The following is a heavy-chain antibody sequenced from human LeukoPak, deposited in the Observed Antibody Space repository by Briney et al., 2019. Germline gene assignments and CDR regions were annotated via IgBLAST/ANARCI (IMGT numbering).Heavy chain of an antibody. V-gene: IGHV3-53*01. D-gene: IGHD1-1*01. CDR2: IYRDGST. J-gene: IGHJ2*01. CDR3: ATRPGMGINYFDL. Sequence: GGSLRLSCAASGFTFSSYAMSWVRHVPGRGLECVSDIYRDGSTYYADSVKGRFTISRDNTRNTVYLQMNNLSAEDTAVYYCATRPGMGINYFDLWGRGTLVTVSS. CDR1: GFTFSSYA.